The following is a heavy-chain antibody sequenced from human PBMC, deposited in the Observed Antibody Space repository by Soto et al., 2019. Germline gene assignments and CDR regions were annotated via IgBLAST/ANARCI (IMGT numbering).Heavy chain of an antibody. CDR1: GGSISSYY. Sequence: PSETLSLTCTVSGGSISSYYWSGIRQPPGKGLEWIGYIYYSGSTNYNPSLKSRVTISVDTSKNQFSLKLSSVTAADTAVYYCTRVTGVVPAAIFDPWGQGTLVTVSS. J-gene: IGHJ5*02. D-gene: IGHD2-2*01. V-gene: IGHV4-59*01. CDR3: TRVTGVVPAAIFDP. CDR2: IYYSGST.